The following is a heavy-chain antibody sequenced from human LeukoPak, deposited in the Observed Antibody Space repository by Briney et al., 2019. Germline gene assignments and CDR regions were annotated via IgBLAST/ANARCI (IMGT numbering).Heavy chain of an antibody. J-gene: IGHJ6*03. CDR3: ARNGYDPSWYYYMDV. D-gene: IGHD5-12*01. Sequence: SVKVSCKASGGTFSSYAISWVRQAPGQGLEWMGGIIPIFGTANYAQKFQGRVTITTDESTSTAYMELSSLRSEDTAVYYCARNGYDPSWYYYMDVWGKGTTVTVSS. CDR1: GGTFSSYA. V-gene: IGHV1-69*05. CDR2: IIPIFGTA.